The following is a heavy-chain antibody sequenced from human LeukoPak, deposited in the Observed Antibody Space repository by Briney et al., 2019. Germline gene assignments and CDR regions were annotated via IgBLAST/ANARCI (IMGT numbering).Heavy chain of an antibody. Sequence: PSETLSLTCTVSGGSISSYYWSWVRQPAGKALEWIGRIYTSGTTSYSPSLKSRVTISVDTSKNHFSPKLTSVTAADTAVYYCARGDTVTGTFDYWGQGALVTVSS. D-gene: IGHD6-19*01. J-gene: IGHJ4*02. CDR1: GGSISSYY. CDR2: IYTSGTT. V-gene: IGHV4-4*07. CDR3: ARGDTVTGTFDY.